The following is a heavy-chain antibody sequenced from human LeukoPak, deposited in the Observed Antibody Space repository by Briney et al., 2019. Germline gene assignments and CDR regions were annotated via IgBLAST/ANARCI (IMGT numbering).Heavy chain of an antibody. D-gene: IGHD6-19*01. V-gene: IGHV1-69*06. J-gene: IGHJ4*02. CDR3: ARDPALYSSGWYYFDY. CDR2: IIPIFGTA. Sequence: ASVKVSCKASGGTFSSYAISWVRQAPGQGLEWMGGIIPIFGTANYAQKFQGRVTITADKSTSTAYMELSSRRSEDTAVYYCARDPALYSSGWYYFDYWGQGTLVTVSS. CDR1: GGTFSSYA.